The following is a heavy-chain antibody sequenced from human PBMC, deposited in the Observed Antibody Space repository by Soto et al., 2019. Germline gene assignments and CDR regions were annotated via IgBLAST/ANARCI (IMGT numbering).Heavy chain of an antibody. CDR3: ARDPQQRLADSYYYGMDV. D-gene: IGHD6-25*01. V-gene: IGHV3-21*02. Sequence: EVQLVESGGGLVKPGGSLRLSCAASGFTFSRAGMNWVRQAPGKGLELVSSISGLSSYIYYADSVKGRFTVSRDNAKNSLYVQMTSLRAEDTAVYYCARDPQQRLADSYYYGMDVWGQGTTVIVSS. CDR1: GFTFSRAG. J-gene: IGHJ6*02. CDR2: ISGLSSYI.